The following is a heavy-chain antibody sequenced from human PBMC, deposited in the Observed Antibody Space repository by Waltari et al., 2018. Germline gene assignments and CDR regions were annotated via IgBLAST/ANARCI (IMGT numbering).Heavy chain of an antibody. Sequence: EVQLVQSGAEVKKPGATVQISCKASGYTFTDYYMHWVHQAPGKGLEWMGRVEPEDGETIYAEKFQGRVTITADTSTDTAYMELSSLRSEDTAVYYCATVEDIVVVVAATLAGYWGQGTLVTVSS. CDR2: VEPEDGET. CDR1: GYTFTDYY. J-gene: IGHJ4*02. V-gene: IGHV1-69-2*01. D-gene: IGHD2-15*01. CDR3: ATVEDIVVVVAATLAGY.